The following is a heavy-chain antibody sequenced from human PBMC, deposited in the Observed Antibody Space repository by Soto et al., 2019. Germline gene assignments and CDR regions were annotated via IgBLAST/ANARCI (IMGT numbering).Heavy chain of an antibody. J-gene: IGHJ5*02. CDR2: IIPILGIA. CDR3: ARDRRLNYDFWSGTNWFGP. D-gene: IGHD3-3*01. V-gene: IGHV1-69*04. Sequence: SVKVSCKASGGTFSSYTISWVRQAPGQGLEWMGRIIPILGIANYAQKFQGRVTITADKSTSTAYMELSSLRSEDTAVYYFARDRRLNYDFWSGTNWFGPWGQGTLVTVSS. CDR1: GGTFSSYT.